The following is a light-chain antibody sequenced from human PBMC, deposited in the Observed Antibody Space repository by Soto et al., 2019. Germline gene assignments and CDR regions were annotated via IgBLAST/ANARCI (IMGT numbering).Light chain of an antibody. CDR3: AAWGASLNGWV. J-gene: IGLJ3*02. CDR2: SND. Sequence: QSVLTQPPSASGPPGQRVTISCSGSISNIGSNTVNWYQQLPGTAPKLLIYSNDQRPSGVPDRFSGSKSGTSASLAISGLQSEDEADYYCAAWGASLNGWVFGGGTKVTVL. V-gene: IGLV1-44*01. CDR1: ISNIGSNT.